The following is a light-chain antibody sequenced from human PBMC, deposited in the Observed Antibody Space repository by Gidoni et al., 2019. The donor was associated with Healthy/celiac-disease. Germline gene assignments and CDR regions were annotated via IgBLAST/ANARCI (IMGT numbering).Light chain of an antibody. CDR2: DVS. J-gene: IGLJ2*01. CDR3: SSYTSSSTLV. CDR1: SSYVGGYNY. Sequence: QSALTQPASVSGSPGPSITISCTGTSSYVGGYNYVSWSQQHPGKAPKLMIYDVSNRPSGVSNRFSGSKSGNTASLTISGLQAEDEADYYCSSYTSSSTLVFGGGTKLTVL. V-gene: IGLV2-14*01.